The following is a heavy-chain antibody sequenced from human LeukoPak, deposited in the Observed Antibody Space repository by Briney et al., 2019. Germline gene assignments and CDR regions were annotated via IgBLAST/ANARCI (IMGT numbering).Heavy chain of an antibody. J-gene: IGHJ4*02. D-gene: IGHD6-13*01. CDR3: ARHDETGYSSSWYEY. CDR2: IIPILGIA. Sequence: AASVKVSCKASGGTFSSYTISWVRQAPGQGLEWMGRIIPILGIANYAQKFQGRVTITADKSTSTAYMELSSLRSEDTAVYYCARHDETGYSSSWYEYWGQGTPVTVSS. CDR1: GGTFSSYT. V-gene: IGHV1-69*02.